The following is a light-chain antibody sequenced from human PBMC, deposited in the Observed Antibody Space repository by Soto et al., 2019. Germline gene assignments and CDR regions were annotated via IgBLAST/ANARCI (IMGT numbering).Light chain of an antibody. CDR1: QSLLHSNGYNY. CDR3: MQALQTPWT. Sequence: DIVMTQSPRSLPVTHGEPAAISCRSSQSLLHSNGYNYLDWYLQKPGQSPQLLIYLGSNRASGVPDRFSGSGSGTDFTLKISRVEAEDVGVYYCMQALQTPWTFGQGTKMDIK. J-gene: IGKJ1*01. CDR2: LGS. V-gene: IGKV2-28*01.